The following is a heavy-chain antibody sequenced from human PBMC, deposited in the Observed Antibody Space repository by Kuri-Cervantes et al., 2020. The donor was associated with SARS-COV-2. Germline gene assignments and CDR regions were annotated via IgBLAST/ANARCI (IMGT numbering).Heavy chain of an antibody. CDR3: AKDVNIVVVPAATFHYYCMDV. CDR1: GGTFSSYA. V-gene: IGHV1-69*05. Sequence: SVKVSCKASGGTFSSYAISWVRQAPGQGLEWMGGIIPIFGTANYAQKFQGRVTITTDESTSTAYMELSSLRAEDTAVYYCAKDVNIVVVPAATFHYYCMDVWGKGATVTVSS. CDR2: IIPIFGTA. J-gene: IGHJ6*03. D-gene: IGHD2-2*01.